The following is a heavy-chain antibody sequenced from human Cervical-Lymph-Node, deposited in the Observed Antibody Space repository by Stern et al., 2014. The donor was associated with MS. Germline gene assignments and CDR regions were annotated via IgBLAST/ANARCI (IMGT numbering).Heavy chain of an antibody. CDR2: IWYDGSKK. CDR1: GFSFSNYG. V-gene: IGHV3-33*01. Sequence: VQLVESAGGVVQPGRSLRLSCAAAGFSFSNYGMHWGRQAPGKGLEWVAVIWYDGSKKYYADSVKGRFTISRDNSKNTLHLQMNSLRAEDTAVYYCARDTYSDSYYYGMDVWGQGTTVTVSS. CDR3: ARDTYSDSYYYGMDV. D-gene: IGHD4-11*01. J-gene: IGHJ6*02.